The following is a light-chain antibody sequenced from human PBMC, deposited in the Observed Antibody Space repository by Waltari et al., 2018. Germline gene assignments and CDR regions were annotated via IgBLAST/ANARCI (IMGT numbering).Light chain of an antibody. CDR2: WAS. Sequence: DIVMTQSPDSLAVSLGERATINCKSSQSVLYSSNNKNYLAWYQQKPGQPPKLLMYWASTRTSGVPDRFSGSGSGTDFTLTISSLQAEDVAVYYCQQYLSTPPTFGQGTKVEIK. CDR1: QSVLYSSNNKNY. CDR3: QQYLSTPPT. V-gene: IGKV4-1*01. J-gene: IGKJ1*01.